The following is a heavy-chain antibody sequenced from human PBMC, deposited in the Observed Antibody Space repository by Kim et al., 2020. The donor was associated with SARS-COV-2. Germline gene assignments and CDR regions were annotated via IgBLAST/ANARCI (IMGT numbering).Heavy chain of an antibody. D-gene: IGHD6-13*01. CDR1: GITVTTNC. CDR3: AREPYSSTWLDY. J-gene: IGHJ4*02. Sequence: GGSLRLSCAVSGITVTTNCMNWVRQAPGKGLEWVSTIYSGGTTYYADSVKGRFTISRDTSKNTLYLQMNSLRAEDTAVYYCAREPYSSTWLDYWGPGTLV. V-gene: IGHV3-66*01. CDR2: IYSGGTT.